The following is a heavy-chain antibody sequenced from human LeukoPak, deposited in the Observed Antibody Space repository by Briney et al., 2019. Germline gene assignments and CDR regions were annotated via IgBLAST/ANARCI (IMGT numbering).Heavy chain of an antibody. J-gene: IGHJ6*02. Sequence: SETLSLTCAVYGGSFSGYYWSWIRQPPGKGLEWIGEINHSGSTNYSPSLKSRVTISVDTSNNQFSLKLNSMTAADTALYYCARFRGGNYLDYYYYGMDVWGQGTTVIVSS. V-gene: IGHV4-34*01. CDR2: INHSGST. CDR3: ARFRGGNYLDYYYYGMDV. D-gene: IGHD3-10*01. CDR1: GGSFSGYY.